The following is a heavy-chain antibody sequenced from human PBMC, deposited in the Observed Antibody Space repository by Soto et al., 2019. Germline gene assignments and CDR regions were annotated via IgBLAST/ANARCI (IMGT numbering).Heavy chain of an antibody. CDR2: IYPSDSDT. CDR3: ARGGVSTRTFDY. CDR1: GYNFAGYW. D-gene: IGHD3-3*01. Sequence: PGESLKISCKGSGYNFAGYWIAWVRQMPGKGLELMGIIYPSDSDTRYRPSFQGQVTISADRSISSAYLQWSSLRASDTAMYYCARGGVSTRTFDYWGQGTPVTVSS. J-gene: IGHJ4*02. V-gene: IGHV5-51*01.